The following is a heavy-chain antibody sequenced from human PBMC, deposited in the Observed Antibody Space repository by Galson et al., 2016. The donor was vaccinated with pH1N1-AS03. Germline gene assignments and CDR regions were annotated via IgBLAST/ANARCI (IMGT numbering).Heavy chain of an antibody. V-gene: IGHV3-30*09. J-gene: IGHJ6*02. Sequence: SLRLSCAGSTFIARSNYMSWVRQAPGKGLEWVSVISFESSNKRYADFVEGRLVISRDNSNNMVYLQMNSLRSEDTAVYYCARGRVFDDSYYGLDVWGQGTTVIVSS. CDR3: ARGRVFDDSYYGLDV. D-gene: IGHD3-10*02. CDR1: TFIARSNY. CDR2: ISFESSNK.